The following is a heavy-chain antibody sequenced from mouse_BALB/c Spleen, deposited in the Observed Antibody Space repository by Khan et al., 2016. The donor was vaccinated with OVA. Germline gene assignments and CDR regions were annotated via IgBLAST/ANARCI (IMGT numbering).Heavy chain of an antibody. CDR2: IWGGGST. CDR3: ATGVWSYWYALDY. V-gene: IGHV2-6-5*01. J-gene: IGHJ4*01. CDR1: GFSLTDYD. Sequence: VQLQESGPGLVAPSQSLSITCTVSGFSLTDYDVSWIRQPPGKGLEWLGVIWGGGSTYYNSALKSRLSISNDNSKSHVFLKMSSLQTDDTAMYYCATGVWSYWYALDYWGQGTTVTVSS.